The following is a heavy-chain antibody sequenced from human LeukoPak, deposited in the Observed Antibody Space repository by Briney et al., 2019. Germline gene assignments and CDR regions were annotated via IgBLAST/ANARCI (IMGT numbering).Heavy chain of an antibody. D-gene: IGHD2-21*01. CDR1: GASITGYY. Sequence: LETLSLTCSVSGASITGYYWNWIRQSPGKGLEWIGDIPYSGNMNNNPSLKSRVSISADTSKNQFSLKLTSVTASDAAVYYCARGRVIINAFDIWGQGTTVTVSS. CDR2: IPYSGNM. CDR3: ARGRVIINAFDI. J-gene: IGHJ3*02. V-gene: IGHV4-59*01.